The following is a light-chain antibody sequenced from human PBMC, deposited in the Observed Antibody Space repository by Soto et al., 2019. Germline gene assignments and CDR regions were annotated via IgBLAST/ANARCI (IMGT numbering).Light chain of an antibody. V-gene: IGLV2-14*01. J-gene: IGLJ1*01. CDR3: DSYTSKSTGV. Sequence: QSALTQPASVSGSPGQSITISCTGTSSDVGGYNYVSWYQQHPGKAPKLIIYEASNRPSGVSNRCSGSKYGNTDSLAISGRQGGGEAEYYCDSYTSKSTGVFGTGTKLTVL. CDR1: SSDVGGYNY. CDR2: EAS.